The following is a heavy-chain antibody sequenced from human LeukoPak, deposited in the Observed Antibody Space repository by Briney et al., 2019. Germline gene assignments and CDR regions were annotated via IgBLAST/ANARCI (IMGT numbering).Heavy chain of an antibody. Sequence: GASVKVSCKASGYTFTSYYMHWVRQAPGQGLEWMGIINPSGGSTSYAQKFQGRATMTRDTSTSTVYLELSSLRSEDTAVFYCAVPLATAYLDYWGQGTLVTVSS. CDR3: AVPLATAYLDY. J-gene: IGHJ4*02. CDR1: GYTFTSYY. CDR2: INPSGGST. D-gene: IGHD6-13*01. V-gene: IGHV1-46*01.